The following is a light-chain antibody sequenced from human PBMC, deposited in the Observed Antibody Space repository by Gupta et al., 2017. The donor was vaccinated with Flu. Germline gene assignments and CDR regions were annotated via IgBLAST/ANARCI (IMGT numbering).Light chain of an antibody. V-gene: IGLV3-1*01. Sequence: SYELTQPPSVSVSPGQTASITCSGVKWGDKYGCWQQQKPGQYLVLVIYQNSKRPAGIPERFSGSTSGNTATLTIRGTKARDEDDYDCQAGDSSTVVFGGGTKLTVL. CDR3: QAGDSSTVV. CDR1: KWGDKY. J-gene: IGLJ2*01. CDR2: QNS.